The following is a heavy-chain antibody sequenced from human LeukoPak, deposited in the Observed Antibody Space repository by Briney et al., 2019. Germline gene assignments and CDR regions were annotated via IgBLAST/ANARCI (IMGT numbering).Heavy chain of an antibody. CDR3: ARPGGSYGQAFDI. D-gene: IGHD1-26*01. J-gene: IGHJ3*02. V-gene: IGHV5-51*01. CDR1: GYSFTSYW. CDR2: IYPGDSDT. Sequence: GESLKISCKGFGYSFTSYWIGWVRQMPGKGLECMGIIYPGDSDTRYSPSFQGQVTISADKSISTAYLQWSSLKASDTAMYYCARPGGSYGQAFDIWGQGTMVTVSS.